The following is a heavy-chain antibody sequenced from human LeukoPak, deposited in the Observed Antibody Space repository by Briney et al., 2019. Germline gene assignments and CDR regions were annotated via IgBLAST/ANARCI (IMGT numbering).Heavy chain of an antibody. J-gene: IGHJ5*02. Sequence: PSETLSLTCSVSGYSISSGYYWSWIRQPAGKGLEWIGRIYTSGSTHYNSSLMSRVTISIDTSKNQFSLKLTSVTAADTSVYYCARDGEFYDILTGYYKGNWFDPWGQGTLVTVSS. CDR2: IYTSGST. D-gene: IGHD3-9*01. CDR1: GYSISSGYY. CDR3: ARDGEFYDILTGYYKGNWFDP. V-gene: IGHV4-61*02.